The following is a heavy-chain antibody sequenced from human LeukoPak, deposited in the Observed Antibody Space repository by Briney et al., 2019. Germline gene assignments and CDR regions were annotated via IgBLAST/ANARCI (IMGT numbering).Heavy chain of an antibody. CDR2: SRNKDHRYST. V-gene: IGHV3-72*01. CDR3: VRGHDSFDY. Sequence: AGSLRLSCAVSGFTFSDHYMDWVRQAPGKGLEWVGRSRNKDHRYSTEYAASVKGRFTISRDESKNSLFLQMNSLKIDDTAIYYCVRGHDSFDYWGPGTLVTVSS. D-gene: IGHD3-3*01. J-gene: IGHJ4*02. CDR1: GFTFSDHY.